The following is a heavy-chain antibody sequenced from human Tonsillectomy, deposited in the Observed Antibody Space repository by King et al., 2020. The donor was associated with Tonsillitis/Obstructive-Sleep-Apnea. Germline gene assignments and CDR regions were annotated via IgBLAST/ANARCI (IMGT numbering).Heavy chain of an antibody. J-gene: IGHJ4*02. V-gene: IGHV4-59*13. CDR3: ARVSTSYYFDY. CDR1: GGSISTYY. Sequence: QLQESGPGLVKPSENLSLTCSVSGGSISTYYWSWIRQPPGKGLEWIGYIYYTGSSSYNPSLMSRVTMSVDTSKNEFSLRLTSVTAADTAVYYCARVSTSYYFDYWGRGALVTVSS. CDR2: IYYTGSS.